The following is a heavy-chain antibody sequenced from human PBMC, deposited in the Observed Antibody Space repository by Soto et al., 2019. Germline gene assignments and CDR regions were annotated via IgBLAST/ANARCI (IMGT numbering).Heavy chain of an antibody. Sequence: EVQLVESGGGLVQPGGSLRLSCTASGFAVRHNYMTWVRQAPGKGLEWVSLIYSGGDTVYADSVKGGFTISRHTSQNTIYLQMNKLRAEDTAGYYFARKTDSIPSGGDVWGKGTAVTVSS. V-gene: IGHV3-53*04. CDR2: IYSGGDT. CDR1: GFAVRHNY. J-gene: IGHJ6*04. D-gene: IGHD3-10*01. CDR3: ARKTDSIPSGGDV.